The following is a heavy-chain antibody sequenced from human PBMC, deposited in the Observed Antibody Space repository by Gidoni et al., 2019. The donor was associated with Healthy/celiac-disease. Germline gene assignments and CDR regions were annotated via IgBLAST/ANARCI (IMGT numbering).Heavy chain of an antibody. CDR3: ARGNRSGWFDP. CDR2: MNPNSGNT. D-gene: IGHD3-10*01. CDR1: GYTFTSYD. J-gene: IGHJ5*02. Sequence: QVHLVQSGAEVKKPGASVKVSCKASGYTFTSYDINWVRQATGQGREWMGWMNPNSGNTGYAQKFQGRVTMTRNTSRSTAYRELSSLRSEDTDVYYWARGNRSGWFDPWGQGTLVTVSS. V-gene: IGHV1-8*01.